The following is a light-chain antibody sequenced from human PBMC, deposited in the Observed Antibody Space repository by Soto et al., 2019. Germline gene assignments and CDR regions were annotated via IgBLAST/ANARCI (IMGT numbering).Light chain of an antibody. CDR1: QSVSSN. Sequence: EIVMTQSPATLSVSPGERATLSCRASQSVSSNLVWYQQKLGQAPRLLIFAASSRATGIPDRFSGSGSGTDFTLTISRLDPEDFAVYYCQQNSTSRSWTFGQGTKVEV. V-gene: IGKV3-20*01. J-gene: IGKJ1*01. CDR2: AAS. CDR3: QQNSTSRSWT.